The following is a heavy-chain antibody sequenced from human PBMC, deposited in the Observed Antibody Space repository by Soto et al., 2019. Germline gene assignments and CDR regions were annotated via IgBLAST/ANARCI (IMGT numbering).Heavy chain of an antibody. J-gene: IGHJ6*02. CDR3: AREDRGGSSSGAYYYYGMDV. CDR1: GGTFSSYA. D-gene: IGHD6-6*01. CDR2: IIPIFGTA. Sequence: QVQLVQSGAEVKKPGSSVKVSCKASGGTFSSYAISWVRQAPGQGLEWMGGIIPIFGTANYVQKFQGRVTITADESTSTDYMELSSLRSEDTAVYYCAREDRGGSSSGAYYYYGMDVWGQGTTVTVSS. V-gene: IGHV1-69*01.